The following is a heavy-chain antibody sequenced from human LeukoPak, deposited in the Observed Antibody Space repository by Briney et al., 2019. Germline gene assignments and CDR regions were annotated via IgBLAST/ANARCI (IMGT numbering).Heavy chain of an antibody. V-gene: IGHV4-59*01. CDR3: ARGRVSSSTWYSTYYYYFYMDV. D-gene: IGHD1-1*01. CDR2: VDHTGST. CDR1: RGSISNFY. Sequence: SETLSLTCTVSRGSISNFYWNWIRQPPGKGLEWIGYVDHTGSTNFNPSPNGRVSISRDTTNNLFSLRLRSVTAADTAVYFCARGRVSSSTWYSTYYYYFYMDVWGKGTTVTVSS. J-gene: IGHJ6*03.